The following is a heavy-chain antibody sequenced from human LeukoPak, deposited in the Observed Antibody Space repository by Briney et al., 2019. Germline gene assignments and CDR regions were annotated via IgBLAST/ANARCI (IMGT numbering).Heavy chain of an antibody. V-gene: IGHV3-48*03. CDR1: GFTFSSYE. CDR3: ARTYPDYDFWSGYYRGAYYFDY. Sequence: GGSLRLSCAASGFTFSSYEMNWVRQAPGKGLEWVSYISSSGSTIYYADSVKGRFTISRDNAKNSLYLKMNSLRAEDTAVYYCARTYPDYDFWSGYYRGAYYFDYWGQGTLVTVSS. CDR2: ISSSGSTI. J-gene: IGHJ4*02. D-gene: IGHD3-3*01.